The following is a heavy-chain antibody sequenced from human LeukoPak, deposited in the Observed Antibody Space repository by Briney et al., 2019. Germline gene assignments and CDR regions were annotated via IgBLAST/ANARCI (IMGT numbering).Heavy chain of an antibody. Sequence: SETLSLTCTVSGGSISSHYWSWIRQPPGKGLEWIGYIYYGGSTNYNPSLKSRVTISVDTSKNQFSLKLSSVTAADTAVYYCAGGRNYYDSSGYLAGGDLFDYWGQGTLVTVSS. CDR1: GGSISSHY. J-gene: IGHJ4*02. V-gene: IGHV4-59*11. D-gene: IGHD3-22*01. CDR2: IYYGGST. CDR3: AGGRNYYDSSGYLAGGDLFDY.